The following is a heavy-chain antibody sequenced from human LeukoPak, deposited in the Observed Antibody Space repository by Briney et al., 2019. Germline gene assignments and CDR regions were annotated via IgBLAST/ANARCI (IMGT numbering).Heavy chain of an antibody. Sequence: SETLSLTCAVYGGSFSGYYWSWIRQPPGKGLEWIGEINHSGSTNYNPSLKSRVTISVDTSKNQFSLKLSSVTAADTAVYYCARRIPRYGSGSYYNYFDYWGQGTLVTVSS. CDR1: GGSFSGYY. CDR3: ARRIPRYGSGSYYNYFDY. CDR2: INHSGST. D-gene: IGHD3-10*01. V-gene: IGHV4-34*01. J-gene: IGHJ4*02.